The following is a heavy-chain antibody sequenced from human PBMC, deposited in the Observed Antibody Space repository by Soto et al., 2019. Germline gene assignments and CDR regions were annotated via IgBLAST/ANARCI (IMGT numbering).Heavy chain of an antibody. CDR2: INAGNGNT. V-gene: IGHV1-3*01. D-gene: IGHD2-15*01. CDR3: AKGGNVAVVVADYGMDV. J-gene: IGHJ6*02. Sequence: ASVNVSCKASGGAFSIYNINWVRQAPGQRLEWVGWINAGNGNTKCSQKFQDRVTITRDTSASTAYMELGSLRSEDTAVYYCAKGGNVAVVVADYGMDVWGQGTTVTVSS. CDR1: GGAFSIYN.